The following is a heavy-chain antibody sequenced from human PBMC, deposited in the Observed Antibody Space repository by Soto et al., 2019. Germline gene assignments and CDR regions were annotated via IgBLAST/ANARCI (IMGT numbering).Heavy chain of an antibody. D-gene: IGHD2-21*01. CDR3: AAELGPAYDSNNWFDP. Sequence: EVQLVESGGDLVKPGGSLRLSCAASGFIFSHAWFHWVRQPPGKGLELVGRVKNNGGATDYAPSVKGRFTISRDDSKDMVYLQMSSLRTEDTAIYYCAAELGPAYDSNNWFDPWGQGTLVTVSS. J-gene: IGHJ5*02. V-gene: IGHV3-15*07. CDR1: GFIFSHAW. CDR2: VKNNGGAT.